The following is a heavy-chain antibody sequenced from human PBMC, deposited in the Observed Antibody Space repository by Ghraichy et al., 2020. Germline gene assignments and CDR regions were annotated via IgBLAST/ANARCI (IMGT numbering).Heavy chain of an antibody. Sequence: GESLNISCAASGFTVSSNYMSWVRQAPGKGLEWVSVIYSGGSTYYADSVKGRFTISRDNSKNTLYLQMNSLRAEDTAVYYCARDKRGYYDSSPYGMDVWGQGTTVTVSS. CDR3: ARDKRGYYDSSPYGMDV. D-gene: IGHD3-22*01. V-gene: IGHV3-53*01. CDR2: IYSGGST. J-gene: IGHJ6*02. CDR1: GFTVSSNY.